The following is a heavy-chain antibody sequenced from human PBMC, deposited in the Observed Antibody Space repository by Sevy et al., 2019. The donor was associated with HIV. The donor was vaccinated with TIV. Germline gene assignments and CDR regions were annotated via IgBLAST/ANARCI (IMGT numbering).Heavy chain of an antibody. Sequence: ASVKVSCKASGYTFTGYYMHWVRQAPGQGLEWMGWINPNSGGTNYAQKFQGRVTMTRDTSISTAYMELGRLRSDDTAVYYCARAYSSGAPGLSDYWGQGTLVTVSS. V-gene: IGHV1-2*02. CDR3: ARAYSSGAPGLSDY. D-gene: IGHD6-19*01. J-gene: IGHJ4*02. CDR2: INPNSGGT. CDR1: GYTFTGYY.